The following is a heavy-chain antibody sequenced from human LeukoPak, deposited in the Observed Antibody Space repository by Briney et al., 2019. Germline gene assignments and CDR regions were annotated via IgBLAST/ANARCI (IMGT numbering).Heavy chain of an antibody. D-gene: IGHD5-24*01. CDR1: GGSFSGYY. CDR2: INHSGST. V-gene: IGHV4-34*01. CDR3: ARGRFRGLQYNWFDP. Sequence: SETLSLTCAVYGGSFSGYYWSWIRQPPGKGLEWIGEINHSGSTNYNPSLKSRVTISVDTSKNQFSLKLSSVHAADTAVYYCARGRFRGLQYNWFDPCGQGTLVTVSS. J-gene: IGHJ5*02.